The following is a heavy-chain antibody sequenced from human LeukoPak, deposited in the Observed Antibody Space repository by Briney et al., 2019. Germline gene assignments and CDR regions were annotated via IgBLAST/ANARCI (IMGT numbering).Heavy chain of an antibody. D-gene: IGHD3-10*01. Sequence: ASVKVSCKASGYTFTGYYMHWVRQAPGQGLEWMGWINPNTDGTNYVQKFQGRVTMTKDTSISTAYMELSRLRSDDTAVYYCATDSSAPSYGSGSYYNLWGQGTLVTVSS. V-gene: IGHV1-2*02. J-gene: IGHJ4*02. CDR1: GYTFTGYY. CDR3: ATDSSAPSYGSGSYYNL. CDR2: INPNTDGT.